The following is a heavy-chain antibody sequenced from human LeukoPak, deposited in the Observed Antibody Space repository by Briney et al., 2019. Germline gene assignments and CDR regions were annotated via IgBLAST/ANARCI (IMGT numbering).Heavy chain of an antibody. Sequence: KASETLSLTCTVSGGSISSSSYPWTWVRQPPGKGLEWIGEIYHSGSTNYNPSLKSRVTISVDKSKNQFSLKLSSVTAADTAVYYCARRTQDYYYGMDVWGQGTTVTVSS. V-gene: IGHV4-4*02. CDR2: IYHSGST. CDR1: GGSISSSSYP. D-gene: IGHD3/OR15-3a*01. CDR3: ARRTQDYYYGMDV. J-gene: IGHJ6*02.